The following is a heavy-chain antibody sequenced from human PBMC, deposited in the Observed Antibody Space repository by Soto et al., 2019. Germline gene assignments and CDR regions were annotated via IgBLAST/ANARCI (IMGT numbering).Heavy chain of an antibody. V-gene: IGHV3-23*01. J-gene: IGHJ5*02. CDR2: ISGSGGST. D-gene: IGHD6-6*01. CDR1: GFTFSSYA. CDR3: AKIGGIAARLGHWGTDNWFDP. Sequence: PGGSLRLSCAASGFTFSSYAMSWVRQAPGKGLEWVSAISGSGGSTYYADSVKGRFTISRDNSKNTLYLQMNSLRAEDTAVYYCAKIGGIAARLGHWGTDNWFDPWGQGTLVTVSS.